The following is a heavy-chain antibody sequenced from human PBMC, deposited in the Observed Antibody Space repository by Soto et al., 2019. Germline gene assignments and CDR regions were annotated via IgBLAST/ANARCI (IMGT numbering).Heavy chain of an antibody. V-gene: IGHV1-69*01. CDR3: ARDLRGYCTTGVCPNWFDP. D-gene: IGHD2-8*01. Sequence: QVQLVQSGAEVKKPGSSVKVSCKASGGTFSSYAISWVRQAPGQGLEWMGGIIPIFGTANYAQKFQGRVTITADESTSTAYMELSSLRSEDTAVYYCARDLRGYCTTGVCPNWFDPWGQGTLVTVSS. CDR1: GGTFSSYA. J-gene: IGHJ5*02. CDR2: IIPIFGTA.